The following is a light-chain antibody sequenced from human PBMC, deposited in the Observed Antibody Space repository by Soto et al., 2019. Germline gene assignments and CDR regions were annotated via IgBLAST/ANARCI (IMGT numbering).Light chain of an antibody. Sequence: EIVLTQSPPTLSLSPGERATLSCRASQSVSSYLAWYQQKPGQAPRLLIYDASNRATGIPARFSGSGSGTDFTLTISSLEPEDFAVYYCQQRNNWPPVYTFGQGTKLEIK. CDR1: QSVSSY. CDR3: QQRNNWPPVYT. CDR2: DAS. J-gene: IGKJ2*01. V-gene: IGKV3-11*01.